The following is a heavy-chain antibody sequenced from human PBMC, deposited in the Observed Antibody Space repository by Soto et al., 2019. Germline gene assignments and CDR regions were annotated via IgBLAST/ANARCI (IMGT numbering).Heavy chain of an antibody. D-gene: IGHD6-19*01. J-gene: IGHJ4*02. CDR3: ARNPRIAVAGNADY. CDR1: GYTFTSYG. Sequence: ASVKVSCKASGYTFTSYGSSWVRQAPGQGLEWMGWISAYNGNTNYAQKLQGRVTMTTDTSTSTANMELRSLRSDDTAVYYCARNPRIAVAGNADYWGQGTLVTVSS. CDR2: ISAYNGNT. V-gene: IGHV1-18*01.